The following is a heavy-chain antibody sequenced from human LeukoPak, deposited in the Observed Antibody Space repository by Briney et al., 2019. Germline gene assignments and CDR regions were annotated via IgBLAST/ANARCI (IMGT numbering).Heavy chain of an antibody. J-gene: IGHJ4*02. V-gene: IGHV3-23*01. CDR1: GFIFSSYA. CDR3: AKNLDASGSYFPDE. CDR2: ISGSGGST. D-gene: IGHD3-10*01. Sequence: GGSLRLSCAASGFIFSSYAMSWVRQAPGKGLEWVSAISGSGGSTYYADSVKGRFTISRDNSKNTLYLQMNSLRAEDTAVYYCAKNLDASGSYFPDEWGQGTLVTVSS.